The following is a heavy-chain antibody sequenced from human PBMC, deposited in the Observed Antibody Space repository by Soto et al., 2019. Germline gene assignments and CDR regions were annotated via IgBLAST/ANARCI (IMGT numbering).Heavy chain of an antibody. V-gene: IGHV1-69*13. CDR2: IIPIFGTA. CDR3: ARDTTYCGGDCSHPNFDI. Sequence: SVKVSCKASGGTFSSYAISWVRQAPGQGLEWMGGIIPIFGTANYAQKFQGRVTITADESTSTVYMELSSLRSEDTAVYYCARDTTYCGGDCSHPNFDIWGQGTMVTVSS. J-gene: IGHJ3*02. CDR1: GGTFSSYA. D-gene: IGHD2-21*02.